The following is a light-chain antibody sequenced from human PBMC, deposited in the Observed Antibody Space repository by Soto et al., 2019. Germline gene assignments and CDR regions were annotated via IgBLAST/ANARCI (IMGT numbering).Light chain of an antibody. V-gene: IGLV1-40*01. CDR2: GNS. CDR3: QSYDSSLRGVV. CDR1: SSNIGAGYD. Sequence: QAVVTQPPSLAGAPGKRCTISCTGSSSNIGAGYDVHWYQPLPGTAPQLLIYGNSNRPSGVPDRFSGSKSGTSASLAITGLQAEDEADYYCQSYDSSLRGVVFGGGTELTVL. J-gene: IGLJ2*01.